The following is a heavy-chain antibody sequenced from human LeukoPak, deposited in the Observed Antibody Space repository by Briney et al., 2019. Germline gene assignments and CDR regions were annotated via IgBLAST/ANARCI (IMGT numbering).Heavy chain of an antibody. V-gene: IGHV3-23*01. CDR3: AKAHCDTTKCYAGYADS. CDR1: GFTFNTHA. D-gene: IGHD2-2*01. J-gene: IGHJ4*02. CDR2: LSSSGTRT. Sequence: GGSLRLSCAASGFTFNTHAMSWVRQAPGKGLEWLSGLSSSGTRTYYADSVKGRFTISRDNSKNTLFLQMNSLRAEDTAVYFCAKAHCDTTKCYAGYADSWGQGTLVTVSS.